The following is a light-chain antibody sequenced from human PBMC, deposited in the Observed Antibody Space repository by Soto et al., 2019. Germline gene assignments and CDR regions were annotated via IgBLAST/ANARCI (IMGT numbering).Light chain of an antibody. V-gene: IGKV1-33*01. Sequence: DIQMTQSPSPLSASIGNRVIITCQASQGIGNYLSWYQQKPGKVPKHLMHDASNLETGVPSRFKGNGSGTNFTLTISSLQPEDIATYYCQQYDALPYTFGPGTKLEI. CDR3: QQYDALPYT. J-gene: IGKJ2*01. CDR1: QGIGNY. CDR2: DAS.